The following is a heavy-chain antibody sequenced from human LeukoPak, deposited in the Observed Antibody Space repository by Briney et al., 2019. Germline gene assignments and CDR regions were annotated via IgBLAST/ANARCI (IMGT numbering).Heavy chain of an antibody. CDR1: GFIFSHFG. CDR3: ARDSCLIKTCLDY. J-gene: IGHJ4*02. V-gene: IGHV3-33*01. D-gene: IGHD3-10*01. CDR2: IQSDGSQE. Sequence: PGGSLRLSCATSGFIFSHFGMHWVRQAPGKGLEWAAAIQSDGSQEYFADSVKGRSTISRDKSKSTMYLQIDILRAEDTAVYYCARDSCLIKTCLDYWGQGTLVTVSS.